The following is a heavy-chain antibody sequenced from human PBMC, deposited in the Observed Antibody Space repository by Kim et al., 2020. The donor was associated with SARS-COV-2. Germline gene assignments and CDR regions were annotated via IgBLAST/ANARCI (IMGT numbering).Heavy chain of an antibody. CDR2: FDPEDGET. D-gene: IGHD6-19*01. J-gene: IGHJ6*02. CDR1: GYTLTELS. CDR3: ATAVAVTGRSSDYYYYYGIDV. Sequence: ASVKVSCKVSGYTLTELSMHWVRQAPGKGLEWMGGFDPEDGETIYAQKFQGRVTMTEDTSTDTAYMELSSLRSEDTAVYYCATAVAVTGRSSDYYYYYGIDVWGQGTTVTVSS. V-gene: IGHV1-24*01.